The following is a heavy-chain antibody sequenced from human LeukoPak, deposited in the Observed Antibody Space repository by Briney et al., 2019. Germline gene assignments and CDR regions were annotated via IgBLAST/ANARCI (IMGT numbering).Heavy chain of an antibody. CDR3: ASGNLRFLEWSLNWFDP. D-gene: IGHD3-3*01. Sequence: ASVKVSCKASGYTFTSYDINWVRQAPGQGLEWMGWMNPNSGNTGYAQKFSGRVTITRNTSISTAYMELSSLRSEDTAVYYCASGNLRFLEWSLNWFDPWGQGTLVTVSS. CDR2: MNPNSGNT. CDR1: GYTFTSYD. V-gene: IGHV1-8*03. J-gene: IGHJ5*02.